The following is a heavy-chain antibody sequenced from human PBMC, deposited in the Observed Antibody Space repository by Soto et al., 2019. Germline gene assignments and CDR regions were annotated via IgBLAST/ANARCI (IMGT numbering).Heavy chain of an antibody. CDR2: VDWDDKK. CDR3: ARTTTTMGNWFDP. CDR1: GFSLTTSGMC. V-gene: IGHV2-70*11. D-gene: IGHD5-18*01. Sequence: SGPTLVNPTQTLTLTCTFSGFSLTTSGMCVSWIRQPPGKALEWLARVDWDDKKYYSTSLKTRLTISKDTSKNQVVLTVTNMDPVGTATYYCARTTTTMGNWFDPWGLGTLVTVSS. J-gene: IGHJ5*02.